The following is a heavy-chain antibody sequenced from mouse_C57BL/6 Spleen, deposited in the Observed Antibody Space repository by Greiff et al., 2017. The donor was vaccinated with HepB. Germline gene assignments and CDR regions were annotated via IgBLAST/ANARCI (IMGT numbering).Heavy chain of an antibody. J-gene: IGHJ1*03. Sequence: QVQLKQSGAELARPGASVKLSCKASGYTFTSYGISWVKQRTGQGLEWIGEIYPRSGNTYYNEKFKGKATLTADKSSSTAYMELRSLTSEDSAVYFCAREEAYGNYGYFDVWGTGTTVTVSS. CDR1: GYTFTSYG. V-gene: IGHV1-81*01. CDR2: IYPRSGNT. D-gene: IGHD2-1*01. CDR3: AREEAYGNYGYFDV.